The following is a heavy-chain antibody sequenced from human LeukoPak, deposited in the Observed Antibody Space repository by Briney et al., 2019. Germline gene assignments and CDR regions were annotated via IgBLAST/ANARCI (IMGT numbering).Heavy chain of an antibody. CDR2: INPNSGGT. J-gene: IGHJ4*02. CDR3: ARDHGGSYYGPRFDC. V-gene: IGHV1-2*02. D-gene: IGHD1-26*01. Sequence: ASVKVSCKASGYTFTGYYMHWVRQAPGQGLEWMGWINPNSGGTNYAQKFQGRVTMTRDTSISTAYMELSRLRSDDTAVYYCARDHGGSYYGPRFDCWGQGTLVTVSS. CDR1: GYTFTGYY.